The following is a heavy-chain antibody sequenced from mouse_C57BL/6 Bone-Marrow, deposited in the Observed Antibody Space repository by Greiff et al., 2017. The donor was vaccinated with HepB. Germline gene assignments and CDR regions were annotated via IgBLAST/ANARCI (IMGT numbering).Heavy chain of an antibody. D-gene: IGHD1-1*01. CDR2: ISSGGDYI. V-gene: IGHV5-9-1*02. CDR3: TRDRHYYGSSYWYFDV. J-gene: IGHJ1*03. Sequence: EVQLKESGEGLVKPGGSLKLSCAASGFTFSSYAMSWVRQTPEKRLEWVAYISSGGDYIYYADTVKGRFTISRDNARNTLYLQMSSLKSEDTAMYYCTRDRHYYGSSYWYFDVWGTGTTVTVSS. CDR1: GFTFSSYA.